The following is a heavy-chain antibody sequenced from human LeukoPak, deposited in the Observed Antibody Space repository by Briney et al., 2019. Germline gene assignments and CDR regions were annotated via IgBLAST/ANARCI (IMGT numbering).Heavy chain of an antibody. V-gene: IGHV4-39*01. J-gene: IGHJ4*02. Sequence: XCTVSGGSISSSSYYWGWLRQPPGKGREWIGSIYYSGSTYYNPSLKSRVTISVDTSKNQFSLKLSSVTAADTAVYYCARQGDFWSGYTPFFDYWGQGTLVTVSS. CDR2: IYYSGST. CDR3: ARQGDFWSGYTPFFDY. CDR1: GGSISSSSYY. D-gene: IGHD3-3*01.